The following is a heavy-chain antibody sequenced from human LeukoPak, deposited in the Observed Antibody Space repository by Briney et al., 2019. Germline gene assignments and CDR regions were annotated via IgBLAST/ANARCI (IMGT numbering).Heavy chain of an antibody. Sequence: GGSLRLSCAASGFTFSSYAMSWVRQAPGKGLEWVSAISGSGGSTYYADSVKGRFTISRDNSKNTLYLQMNSLRAEDTAVYYCAKYQVAWAAAKSIAARRPHVGAFDIWGQGTMVTVSS. V-gene: IGHV3-23*01. D-gene: IGHD6-6*01. CDR3: AKYQVAWAAAKSIAARRPHVGAFDI. CDR1: GFTFSSYA. CDR2: ISGSGGST. J-gene: IGHJ3*02.